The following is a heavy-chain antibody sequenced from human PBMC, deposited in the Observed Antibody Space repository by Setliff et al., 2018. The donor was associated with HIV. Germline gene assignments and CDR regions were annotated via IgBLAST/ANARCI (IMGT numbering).Heavy chain of an antibody. CDR2: IVPVLNRA. CDR3: ARKAGTTLHYHYYYMDV. V-gene: IGHV1-69*10. CDR1: GGTFRTYG. Sequence: RASVKVSCKASGGTFRTYGVSWVRLAPGQGLEWMGGIVPVLNRADYAQRFHGRVTITADESTNTVYMELRSLTPEDTAIYYCARKAGTTLHYHYYYMDVWGKGTTVTVSS. J-gene: IGHJ6*03. D-gene: IGHD1-7*01.